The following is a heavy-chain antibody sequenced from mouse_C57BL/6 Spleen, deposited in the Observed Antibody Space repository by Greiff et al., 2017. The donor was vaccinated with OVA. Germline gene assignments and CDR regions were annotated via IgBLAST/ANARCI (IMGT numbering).Heavy chain of an antibody. J-gene: IGHJ2*01. V-gene: IGHV1-82*01. Sequence: VQLQQSGPELVKPGASVKISCKASGYAFSSSWMNWVKQRPGKGLEWIGRIYPGDGDTTYNGKFKGKATLTADKSSSTAYMQLSSLTSEDSAVYFCARSPLTGYFDYWGQGTTLTVSS. CDR2: IYPGDGDT. CDR1: GYAFSSSW. CDR3: ARSPLTGYFDY. D-gene: IGHD4-1*01.